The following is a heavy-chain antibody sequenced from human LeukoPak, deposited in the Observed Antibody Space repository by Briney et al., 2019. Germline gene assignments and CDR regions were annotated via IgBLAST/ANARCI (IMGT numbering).Heavy chain of an antibody. CDR2: IYYSGST. CDR3: ARDVGSSGYNAFDI. Sequence: SETLSLTCTVSGGSISSYYWSWIRRPPGKGLEWIGYIYYSGSTNYNPSLKSRVPISVDTSKNQFSLKLSSVTAADTAVYYCARDVGSSGYNAFDIWGQGTVVTVSS. V-gene: IGHV4-59*01. CDR1: GGSISSYY. D-gene: IGHD3-22*01. J-gene: IGHJ3*02.